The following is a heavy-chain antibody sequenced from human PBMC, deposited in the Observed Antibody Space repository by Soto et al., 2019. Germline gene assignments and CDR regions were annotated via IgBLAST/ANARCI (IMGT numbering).Heavy chain of an antibody. V-gene: IGHV1-2*04. J-gene: IGHJ6*02. Sequence: GASVKVSCKASGYTFTGYYMHWVRQAPGQGLEWMGWINPNSGGTNYAQKFQGWVTMTRDTSISTAYMELSRLRSDDTAVYYCARGLRYFDWLPDGMDVWGQGTTVTVSS. CDR3: ARGLRYFDWLPDGMDV. CDR2: INPNSGGT. D-gene: IGHD3-9*01. CDR1: GYTFTGYY.